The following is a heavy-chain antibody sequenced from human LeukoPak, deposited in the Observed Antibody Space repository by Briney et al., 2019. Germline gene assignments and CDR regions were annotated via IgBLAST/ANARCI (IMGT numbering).Heavy chain of an antibody. CDR2: ISWNSGSI. J-gene: IGHJ2*01. CDR3: AKAGYNCSGGSCYSYWYFDL. CDR1: GFTFDDYA. D-gene: IGHD2-15*01. Sequence: GRSLRVSCAASGFTFDDYAMHWVRQAPGKGLEWVSGISWNSGSIGYADSVKGRFTISRDNAKNSLYLQMNSLRAEDTALYYCAKAGYNCSGGSCYSYWYFDLWGRGTLVTVSS. V-gene: IGHV3-9*01.